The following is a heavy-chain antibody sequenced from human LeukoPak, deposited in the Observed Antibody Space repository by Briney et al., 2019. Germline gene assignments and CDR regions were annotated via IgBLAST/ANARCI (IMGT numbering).Heavy chain of an antibody. CDR2: ISYDGSNK. CDR3: AKLGSMVRGVPFDY. D-gene: IGHD3-10*01. CDR1: GFTFSSYA. V-gene: IGHV3-30*18. Sequence: GGSLRLSCAASGFTFSSYAMSWVRQAPGKGLEWVAVISYDGSNKYYADSVKGRFTISRDNSKNTLYLQMNSLRAEDTAVYYCAKLGSMVRGVPFDYWGQGTLVTVSS. J-gene: IGHJ4*02.